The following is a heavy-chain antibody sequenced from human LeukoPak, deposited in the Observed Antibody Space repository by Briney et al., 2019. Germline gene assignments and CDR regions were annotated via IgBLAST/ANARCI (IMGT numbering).Heavy chain of an antibody. V-gene: IGHV3-23*01. D-gene: IGHD6-13*01. CDR2: ISGNGGTT. CDR1: GFIFNTYS. J-gene: IGHJ4*02. CDR3: AKATTISAAGSHFVY. Sequence: GGSLRLSCAASGFIFNTYSMNWVRQAPGGGLEWVSAISGNGGTTYYADSVKGRFTISRDNPKNTLYLQMNSLRAEDTAVFYCAKATTISAAGSHFVYWGQGTLVTVSS.